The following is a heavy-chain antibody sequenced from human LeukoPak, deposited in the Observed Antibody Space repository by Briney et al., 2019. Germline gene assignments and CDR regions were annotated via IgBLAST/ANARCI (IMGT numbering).Heavy chain of an antibody. J-gene: IGHJ4*02. CDR1: GFTLSNYW. Sequence: GGSLRLSCAASGFTLSNYWMSWVRQASGKGLEWVANIKQDGSEKYYVDSVKGRLTISRDNAKNSLYLQMNSLRAEDTAVYYCARSRYCTNGTCSYFDYWGQGTLVTVSS. CDR2: IKQDGSEK. CDR3: ARSRYCTNGTCSYFDY. D-gene: IGHD2-8*01. V-gene: IGHV3-7*03.